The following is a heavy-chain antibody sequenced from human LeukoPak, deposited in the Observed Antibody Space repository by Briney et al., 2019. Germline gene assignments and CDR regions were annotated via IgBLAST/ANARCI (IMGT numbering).Heavy chain of an antibody. Sequence: PGGSLRLSCAASGFTLSNNYMSWVRQAPGEGLEWVPVIYSGGGTYYADSGKGRFTISRDQSKNTLYLQMNSLSGEDTAVYYCARESSGPLYWGQGTLVTVSS. D-gene: IGHD6-19*01. CDR3: ARESSGPLY. J-gene: IGHJ4*02. CDR2: IYSGGGT. CDR1: GFTLSNNY. V-gene: IGHV3-66*01.